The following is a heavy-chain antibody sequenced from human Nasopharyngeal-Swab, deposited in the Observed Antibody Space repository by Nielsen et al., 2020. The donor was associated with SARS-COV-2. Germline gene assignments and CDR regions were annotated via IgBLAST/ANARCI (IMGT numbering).Heavy chain of an antibody. CDR1: GFTFSSYA. D-gene: IGHD3-22*01. J-gene: IGHJ4*02. CDR3: AREDYYDSSGYYDRALDY. Sequence: GGSLRLSCAASGFTFSSYAMHWVRRAPGKGLEWVAVISYDGSNKYYADSVKGRFTISRDNSKNTLYLQMNSLRAEDTAVYYCAREDYYDSSGYYDRALDYWGQGTLVTVSS. V-gene: IGHV3-30-3*01. CDR2: ISYDGSNK.